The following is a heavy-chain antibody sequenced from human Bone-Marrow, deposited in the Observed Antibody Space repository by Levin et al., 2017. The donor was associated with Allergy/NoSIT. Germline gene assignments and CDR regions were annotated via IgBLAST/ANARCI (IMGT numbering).Heavy chain of an antibody. D-gene: IGHD5-18*01. Sequence: SETLSLTCAVSGGSISSSNWWSWVRQPPGKGLEWIGEIYHSGSTNYNPSLKSRVTISVDKSKNQFSLKLSSVTAADTAVYYCARGGGGYSYGFDYWGQGTLVTVSS. CDR2: IYHSGST. CDR1: GGSISSSNW. V-gene: IGHV4-4*02. J-gene: IGHJ4*02. CDR3: ARGGGGYSYGFDY.